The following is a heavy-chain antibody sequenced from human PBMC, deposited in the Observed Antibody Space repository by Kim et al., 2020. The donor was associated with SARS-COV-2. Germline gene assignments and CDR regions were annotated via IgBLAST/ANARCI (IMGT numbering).Heavy chain of an antibody. D-gene: IGHD6-13*01. CDR3: AKDSSFGRYSSSSLKGEEFDY. Sequence: GGSLRLSCAASGFTFSSYGMHWVRQAPGKGLEWVAVISYDGSNKYYADSVKGRFTISRDNSKNTLYLQMNSLRAEDTAVYYCAKDSSFGRYSSSSLKGEEFDYWGQGTLVTVSS. J-gene: IGHJ4*02. V-gene: IGHV3-30*18. CDR1: GFTFSSYG. CDR2: ISYDGSNK.